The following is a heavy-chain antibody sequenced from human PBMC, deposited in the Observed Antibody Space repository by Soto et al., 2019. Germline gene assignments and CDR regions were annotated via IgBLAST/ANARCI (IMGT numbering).Heavy chain of an antibody. Sequence: SDTLSLTCTITCRSITGYYCSWIRQPSGKGLDWIGYIYYSGSTNYNPSLKSRVTISVDTSKNQFSLKLSSVTAADTAVYYCARLGGYYQAFDQWGQGSLVTVS. D-gene: IGHD2-21*02. V-gene: IGHV4-59*08. CDR1: CRSITGYY. J-gene: IGHJ4*02. CDR2: IYYSGST. CDR3: ARLGGYYQAFDQ.